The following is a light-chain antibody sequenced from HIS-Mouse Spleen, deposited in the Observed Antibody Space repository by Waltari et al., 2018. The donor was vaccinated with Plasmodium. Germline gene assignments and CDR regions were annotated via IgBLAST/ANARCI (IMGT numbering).Light chain of an antibody. CDR1: QDISNY. J-gene: IGKJ3*01. CDR2: DAS. V-gene: IGKV1-33*01. CDR3: QQYDNLPPLFT. Sequence: DIQMTQSPSSLSASVGDRVTITCQVSQDISNYLNWYQQKPGKAPRLLIYDASNLETGVPSRFSGSGSGTDLTFTIRSLQPEDIATYYCQQYDNLPPLFTFGPGTKVDIK.